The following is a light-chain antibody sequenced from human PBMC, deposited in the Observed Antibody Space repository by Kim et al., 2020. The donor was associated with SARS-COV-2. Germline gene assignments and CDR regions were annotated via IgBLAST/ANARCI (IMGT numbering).Light chain of an antibody. J-gene: IGKJ5*01. CDR1: QSVRSD. CDR2: DAS. Sequence: PGESATLSCRASQSVRSDLAWYQQKPGQAPRLLMYDASTRATGIPARFSGSGSGTDFTLTISTLEPEDSAAYYCQQRITWPIAFGQGTRL. V-gene: IGKV3-11*01. CDR3: QQRITWPIA.